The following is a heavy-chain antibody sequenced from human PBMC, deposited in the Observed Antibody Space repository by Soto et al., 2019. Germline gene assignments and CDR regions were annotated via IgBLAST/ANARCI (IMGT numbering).Heavy chain of an antibody. D-gene: IGHD3-10*01. CDR2: ISSSSSYI. Sequence: EVQLVESGGGLVKPGGSLRLSCAASGFTFSSYSMNWVRQAPGKGLEWVSSISSSSSYIYYADSVKGRFTISRENAKNSLYLQMNSLRAEDTAVYYCARASITMVRGVADLDYWGQGTLVTVSS. CDR3: ARASITMVRGVADLDY. V-gene: IGHV3-21*01. CDR1: GFTFSSYS. J-gene: IGHJ4*02.